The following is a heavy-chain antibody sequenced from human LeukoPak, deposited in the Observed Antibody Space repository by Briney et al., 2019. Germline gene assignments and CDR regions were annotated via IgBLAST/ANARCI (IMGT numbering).Heavy chain of an antibody. D-gene: IGHD6-6*01. Sequence: GGSLRLSCAASGFTFSSYWMHWVRQAPGKGLEWVSSISISSNYIYYTDSVKGRFTISRDNAKNSLYLQMNSLRAEDTAVYYCARDWSRSSSSPTTFDYWGQGTLVTVSS. J-gene: IGHJ4*02. V-gene: IGHV3-21*01. CDR2: ISISSNYI. CDR1: GFTFSSYW. CDR3: ARDWSRSSSSPTTFDY.